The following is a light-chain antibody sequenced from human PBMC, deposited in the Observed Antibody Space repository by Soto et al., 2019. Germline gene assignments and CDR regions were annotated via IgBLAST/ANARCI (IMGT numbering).Light chain of an antibody. CDR3: IQDYNYPLT. CDR1: QGIRSE. CDR2: TAS. J-gene: IGKJ4*01. Sequence: AIQLTQSPSSMSASVCDRITITCRASQGIRSELGWYQQKPGKAPSLLIYTASTLQSGVPSRFSGSGSGTEFTLTISSLQSEDFATYYCIQDYNYPLTFGGGTKVDIK. V-gene: IGKV1-6*01.